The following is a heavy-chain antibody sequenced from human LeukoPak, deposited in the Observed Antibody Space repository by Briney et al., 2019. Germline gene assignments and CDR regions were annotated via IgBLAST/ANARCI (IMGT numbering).Heavy chain of an antibody. CDR1: GGSLSSYY. V-gene: IGHV4-59*08. J-gene: IGHJ4*02. Sequence: SETLSLTCTVSGGSLSSYYWSWIRQPPGKGLEWIGYIYYSGSTNYNPSLKSRVTISVDTSKNQFSLKLSSVTAADTAVYYCARLNYDILTGSNFDYWGQGTLVTVSS. D-gene: IGHD3-9*01. CDR3: ARLNYDILTGSNFDY. CDR2: IYYSGST.